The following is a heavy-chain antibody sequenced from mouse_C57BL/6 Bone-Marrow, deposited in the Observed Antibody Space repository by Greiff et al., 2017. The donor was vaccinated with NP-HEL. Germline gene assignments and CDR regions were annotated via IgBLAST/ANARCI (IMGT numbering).Heavy chain of an antibody. D-gene: IGHD1-1*01. Sequence: EVQLQQSGPELVKPGDSVKISCKASGYSFTGYFMNWVMQSHGKSLEWIGRINPYNGDTFYNQKFKGKATLTVEKSSSTAHMELRSLTSAYSAVYYCARKRRDGREYFYVWGTGTTVTVSS. CDR2: INPYNGDT. V-gene: IGHV1-20*01. J-gene: IGHJ1*03. CDR3: ARKRRDGREYFYV. CDR1: GYSFTGYF.